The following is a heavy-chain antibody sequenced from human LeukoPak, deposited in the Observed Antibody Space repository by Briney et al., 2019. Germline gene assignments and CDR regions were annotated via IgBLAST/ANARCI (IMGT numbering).Heavy chain of an antibody. CDR1: GFTFSTYA. CDR2: IDSNGGNT. Sequence: PGGSLRLSCSASGFTFSTYAMHWVRQAPGKGLEYVSAIDSNGGNTYYADSVKGRFTISRDNSKNTLYLQMSSLRPEDTAVYYCVRLGYCGGSCYSDYWGQGTLVTVSS. CDR3: VRLGYCGGSCYSDY. J-gene: IGHJ4*02. V-gene: IGHV3-64D*09. D-gene: IGHD2-15*01.